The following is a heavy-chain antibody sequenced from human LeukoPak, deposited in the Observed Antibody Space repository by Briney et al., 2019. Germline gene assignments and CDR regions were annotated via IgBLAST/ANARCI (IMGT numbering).Heavy chain of an antibody. CDR3: ARDRSLGYSSGWSQRGSHYFDY. J-gene: IGHJ4*02. D-gene: IGHD6-19*01. CDR1: GGSISSGSYY. CDR2: IYTSGST. V-gene: IGHV4-61*02. Sequence: MPSETLSLTCTVSGGSISSGSYYWSWIRQPAGKGLEWIGRIYTSGSTNYNPSLKSRVTISVDTSKNQFSLKLSSVTAADTAVYYCARDRSLGYSSGWSQRGSHYFDYWGQGTLVTVSS.